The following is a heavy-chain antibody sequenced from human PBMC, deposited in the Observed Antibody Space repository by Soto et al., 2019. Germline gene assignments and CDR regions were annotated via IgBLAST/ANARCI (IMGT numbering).Heavy chain of an antibody. J-gene: IGHJ4*02. Sequence: GGSLRLSCAASGFTFSTYSMNWVRQAPGKGLEWISYINYSNNTIYYADSVKGRFTISRDNAKNSLYLQMNSLRDEDTAVYYCARAGRRDGYKPVDYWGQGTLVTVSS. D-gene: IGHD5-12*01. CDR3: ARAGRRDGYKPVDY. V-gene: IGHV3-48*02. CDR1: GFTFSTYS. CDR2: INYSNNTI.